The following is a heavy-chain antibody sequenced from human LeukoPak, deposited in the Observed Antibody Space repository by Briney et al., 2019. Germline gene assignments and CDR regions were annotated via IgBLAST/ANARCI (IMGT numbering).Heavy chain of an antibody. CDR1: GITFSNYV. Sequence: GGSLRISCAASGITFSNYVMSWVRQAPGKGLEWVSAISGSGGSTYYADSVKGRFTISRDNSKNTLYLQMNSLRAEDTAVYYCAKDVRPHEVTTNDDYWGQGTLVTVSS. D-gene: IGHD5-12*01. CDR2: ISGSGGST. J-gene: IGHJ4*02. CDR3: AKDVRPHEVTTNDDY. V-gene: IGHV3-23*01.